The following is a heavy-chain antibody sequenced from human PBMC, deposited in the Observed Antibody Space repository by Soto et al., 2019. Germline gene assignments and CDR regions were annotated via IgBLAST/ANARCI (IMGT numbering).Heavy chain of an antibody. CDR1: GFTFSSYS. V-gene: IGHV3-21*01. CDR3: ARESAGEFDY. J-gene: IGHJ4*02. D-gene: IGHD7-27*01. CDR2: VSSSSSYI. Sequence: EVQLVESGGGLVKPGGSLRLSCAASGFTFSSYSMNWVRQAPGKGLEWVSSVSSSSSYIYYADSVKGRFTISRDNAKNSLYLQMNSLRAEDTAVYYCARESAGEFDYWGQGTLVTVSS.